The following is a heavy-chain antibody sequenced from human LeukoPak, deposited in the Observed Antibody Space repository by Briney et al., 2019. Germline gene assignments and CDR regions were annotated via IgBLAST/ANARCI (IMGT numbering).Heavy chain of an antibody. J-gene: IGHJ4*02. D-gene: IGHD5-24*01. Sequence: SVKVSCKASGGTFSSYALSWVRQAPGQGLEWMGTIIPIVGIANYAQKIQGRVTITADKSTSTAYMELSSLRSEDTAVYYCARDGEMATIYFDYWGQGTLVTVSS. CDR2: IIPIVGIA. CDR3: ARDGEMATIYFDY. V-gene: IGHV1-69*04. CDR1: GGTFSSYA.